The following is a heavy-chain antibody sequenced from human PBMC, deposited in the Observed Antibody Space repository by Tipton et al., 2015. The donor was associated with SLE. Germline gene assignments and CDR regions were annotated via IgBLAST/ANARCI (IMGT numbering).Heavy chain of an antibody. CDR2: INHSGST. CDR3: ASMIVVIPVEARRDGMDV. D-gene: IGHD2-2*01. V-gene: IGHV4-34*01. J-gene: IGHJ6*02. CDR1: GGSFSGYY. Sequence: TLSLTCAVYGGSFSGYYWSCIRQPPGKGLEWIGEINHSGSTNYNPSLKSRVTMSLDTSKNQFSLKLSSVTAADTAVYYCASMIVVIPVEARRDGMDVWGQGTTVTVSS.